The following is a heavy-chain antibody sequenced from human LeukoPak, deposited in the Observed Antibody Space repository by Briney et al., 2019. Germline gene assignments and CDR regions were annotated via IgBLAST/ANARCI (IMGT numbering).Heavy chain of an antibody. CDR3: ARAAGYYFDY. Sequence: GGSLRLSCAASGFSFGTSDMNWFRQAPGEGPHWVSNINYSGHRTYYADSVKGQFTISRDNAKNSLYLQMDSLRAEDTAVYYCARAAGYYFDYWGQGSLVTVSS. CDR2: INYSGHRT. V-gene: IGHV3-48*03. CDR1: GFSFGTSD. J-gene: IGHJ4*02.